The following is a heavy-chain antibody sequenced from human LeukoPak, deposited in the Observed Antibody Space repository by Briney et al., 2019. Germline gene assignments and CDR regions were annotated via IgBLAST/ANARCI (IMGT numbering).Heavy chain of an antibody. V-gene: IGHV3-15*01. Sequence: GGSLRPSCAASGIDFVKAWMSWVRQAPGRGLEWVGRIKRITDGGATDYAAPVKGRFIISRDDSKNTVFLQMNSLKTEDTAVYYCTTDFGDYEAYWGQGTQVTVS. CDR2: IKRITDGGAT. D-gene: IGHD4-17*01. CDR3: TTDFGDYEAY. J-gene: IGHJ4*02. CDR1: GIDFVKAW.